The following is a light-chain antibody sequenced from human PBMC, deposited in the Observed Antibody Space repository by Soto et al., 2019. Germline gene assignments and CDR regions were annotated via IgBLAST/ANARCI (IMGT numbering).Light chain of an antibody. CDR2: DVS. CDR1: GSDVGGYNY. J-gene: IGLJ2*01. V-gene: IGLV2-14*03. CDR3: SSYTTISLLL. Sequence: QSALTQPASVSGSPGQSITISCTGAGSDVGGYNYVSWYQHHPGKAPKLMIFDVSNRPSGVSNRFSGSKSGNTASLTISGLQAEDEADYYCSSYTTISLLLFGGGTQLTVL.